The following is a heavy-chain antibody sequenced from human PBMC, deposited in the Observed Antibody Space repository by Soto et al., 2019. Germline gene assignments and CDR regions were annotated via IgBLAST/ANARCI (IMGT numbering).Heavy chain of an antibody. V-gene: IGHV3-23*01. Sequence: GTLRLPCAASVFTCSYYVMNWVRQAPGKGLEWVSAIGGDTYYADSVKGRFTISRDNSRNTLYLQMNSLRADDTAVYYCASSLVYGWFDPWGQGTLVTVSS. CDR3: ASSLVYGWFDP. J-gene: IGHJ5*01. CDR2: IGGDT. CDR1: VFTCSYYV. D-gene: IGHD3-9*01.